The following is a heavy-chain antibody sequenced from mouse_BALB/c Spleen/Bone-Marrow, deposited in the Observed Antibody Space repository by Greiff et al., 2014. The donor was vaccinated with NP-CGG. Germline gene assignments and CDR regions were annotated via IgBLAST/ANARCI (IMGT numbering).Heavy chain of an antibody. V-gene: IGHV1-67*01. Sequence: QVQLQQPGPELVRPGVSVKISCKGSGYTFTDYAMHWVKQSHAKSLEWIGVISIYSGNTNYNQKFKGKAAMTVDKSSSTAYMELARLTSEYSAIYYFAISGYCYDWLAYWGQGSLVTVSA. CDR2: ISIYSGNT. CDR1: GYTFTDYA. D-gene: IGHD2-12*01. CDR3: AISGYCYDWLAY. J-gene: IGHJ3*01.